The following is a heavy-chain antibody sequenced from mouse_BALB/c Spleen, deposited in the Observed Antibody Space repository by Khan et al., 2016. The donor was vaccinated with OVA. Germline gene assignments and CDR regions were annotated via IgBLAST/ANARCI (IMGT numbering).Heavy chain of an antibody. CDR3: TRDYYGSSYVAD. Sequence: EVELVESGGGLVQPGGSRKLSCAASGFTFSNFGMHWVRQAPGKGLEWVAYISSGSFTINYADTVQGRFTISRDNPKNTLFLQMTSLRAEDTAIYYCTRDYYGSSYVADWGQGTLVTVS. CDR1: GFTFSNFG. V-gene: IGHV5-17*02. J-gene: IGHJ3*01. D-gene: IGHD1-1*01. CDR2: ISSGSFTI.